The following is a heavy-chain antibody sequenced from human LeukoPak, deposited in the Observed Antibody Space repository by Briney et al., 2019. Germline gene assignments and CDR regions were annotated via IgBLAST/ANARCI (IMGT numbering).Heavy chain of an antibody. D-gene: IGHD6-19*01. V-gene: IGHV3-23*01. CDR3: AKKGGWPFDY. CDR1: GFTFSSYA. J-gene: IGHJ4*02. Sequence: GGSLRLSCAASGFTFSSYAMSWVRKASGKGLEWVSAISGSGSSTYYADSVKGRFTISRDNSKNTLYQMNSLRAEDTAVYYCAKKGGWPFDYWGQGTLVTVSS. CDR2: ISGSGSST.